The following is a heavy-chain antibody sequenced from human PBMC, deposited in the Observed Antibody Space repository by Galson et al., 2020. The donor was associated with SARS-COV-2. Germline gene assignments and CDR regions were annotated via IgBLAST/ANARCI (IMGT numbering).Heavy chain of an antibody. CDR2: INTDGSIT. CDR1: DFTFSGYW. CDR3: ARDTSRRFDL. V-gene: IGHV3-74*01. J-gene: IGHJ2*01. Sequence: TGGSLRLSCAASDFTFSGYWIHWVRQAPGKGLAWVSIINTDGSITRYADSVKGRFTISRDNAKDTLYLQMNSLRVEDTAVYYCARDTSRRFDLWGRGTLVTVSS.